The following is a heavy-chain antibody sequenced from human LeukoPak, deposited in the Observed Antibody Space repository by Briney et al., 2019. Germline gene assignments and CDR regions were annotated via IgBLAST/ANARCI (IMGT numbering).Heavy chain of an antibody. CDR2: IWSVGGAE. CDR1: GFPFSSYG. V-gene: IGHV3-33*06. D-gene: IGHD1-26*01. Sequence: GGSLRLSCVASGFPFSSYGMHWVRQAPGKGLEWVAVIWSVGGAEYYADSVKGRFTISRDNSKNMLFLQMNSLRAEDTAVYYCAKENHGIVGATTLIDYWGQGTLVTVSS. CDR3: AKENHGIVGATTLIDY. J-gene: IGHJ4*02.